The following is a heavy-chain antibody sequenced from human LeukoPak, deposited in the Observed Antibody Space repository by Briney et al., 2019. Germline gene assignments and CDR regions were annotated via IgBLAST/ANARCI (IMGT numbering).Heavy chain of an antibody. V-gene: IGHV1-2*02. CDR3: ARSRVGY. CDR1: GYTFTSYG. Sequence: GASVKVSCKASGYTFTSYGISWVRQAPGQGLEWMGWINPNSGGTNYAQKFQGRVTMTRDTSISTAYMELSRLRSDDTTVYYCARSRVGYWGQGTLVTVSS. D-gene: IGHD1-26*01. J-gene: IGHJ4*02. CDR2: INPNSGGT.